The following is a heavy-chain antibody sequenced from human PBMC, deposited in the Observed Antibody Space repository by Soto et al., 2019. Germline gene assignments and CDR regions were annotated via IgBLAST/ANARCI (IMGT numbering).Heavy chain of an antibody. D-gene: IGHD3-3*01. J-gene: IGHJ6*02. CDR3: ARGVRFLGPYYYYGMDV. CDR1: GGTFSSYA. V-gene: IGHV1-69*01. Sequence: QVQLVQSGAEVKKPGSSVKVSCTASGGTFSSYAISWVRQAPGQGLEWMGGIIPIFGTANYAQKFQGRVTITADESTSTAYMELSSLRSEDTAVYYCARGVRFLGPYYYYGMDVWGQGTTVTVSS. CDR2: IIPIFGTA.